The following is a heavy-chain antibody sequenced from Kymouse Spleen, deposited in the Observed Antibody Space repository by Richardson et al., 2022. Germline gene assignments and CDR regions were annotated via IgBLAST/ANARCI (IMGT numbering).Heavy chain of an antibody. D-gene: IGHD6-19*01. J-gene: IGHJ6*02. Sequence: QVQLVESGGGVVQPGRSLRLSCAASGFTFSSYGMHWVRQAPGKGLEWVAVIWYDGSNKYYADSVKGRFTISRDNSKNTLYLQMNSLRAEDTAVYYCARDRRAVAGTSYYGMDVWGQGTTVTVSS. CDR2: IWYDGSNK. V-gene: IGHV3-33*01. CDR1: GFTFSSYG. CDR3: ARDRRAVAGTSYYGMDV.